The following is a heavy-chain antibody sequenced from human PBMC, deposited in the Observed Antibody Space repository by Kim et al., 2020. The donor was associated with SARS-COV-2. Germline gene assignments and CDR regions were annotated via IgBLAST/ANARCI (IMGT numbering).Heavy chain of an antibody. CDR2: T. V-gene: IGHV3-9*01. D-gene: IGHD6-19*01. CDR3: AKAEEWLVPDY. Sequence: TGYADSGNGRFTISRENGKNSLYLQMNSLSADDTALYYCAKAEEWLVPDYWGQGTLVTVSS. J-gene: IGHJ4*02.